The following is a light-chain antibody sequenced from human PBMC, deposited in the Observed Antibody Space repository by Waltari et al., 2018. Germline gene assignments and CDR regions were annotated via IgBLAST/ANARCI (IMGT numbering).Light chain of an antibody. V-gene: IGKV3-20*01. CDR1: QTVRTTY. J-gene: IGKJ4*01. CDR2: GAS. CDR3: QQYDISPLT. Sequence: EIVLTQSPGTLSLSPGERATLSCRASQTVRTTYLAWYHQKPGQAPTLLIYGASSRATGIPDRFSGSGSGTDFSLTISSLEPEDFAVYYCQQYDISPLTFGGGTKMEIK.